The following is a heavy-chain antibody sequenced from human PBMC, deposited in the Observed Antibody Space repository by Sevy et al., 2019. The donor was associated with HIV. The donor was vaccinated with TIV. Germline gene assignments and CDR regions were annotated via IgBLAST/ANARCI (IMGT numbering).Heavy chain of an antibody. J-gene: IGHJ4*01. CDR2: IKEDGSDK. D-gene: IGHD6-13*01. CDR1: GFTFSSYW. CDR3: ARDCRSSLDY. V-gene: IGHV3-7*03. Sequence: GGSLRLSCAASGFTFSSYWMTWVRQAPGKGLEWVANIKEDGSDKYYVDSVKGRFTISRDNAKNSLYLQMNSLRAEDTAVYYCARDCRSSLDYWGHGTLVTVSS.